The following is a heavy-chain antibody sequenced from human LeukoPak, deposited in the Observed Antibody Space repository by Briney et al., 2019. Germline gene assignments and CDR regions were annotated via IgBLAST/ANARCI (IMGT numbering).Heavy chain of an antibody. V-gene: IGHV3-7*01. CDR1: GFSFSDYW. J-gene: IGHJ3*02. Sequence: GGSLRLSCAVSGFSFSDYWMSWVRQAPGKGLEWEANIKQDGSETNYVDSVRGRFTISRDNAKNSLSLQMISLRAEDTALYYCARNKRADIWGQGTMVTVSS. D-gene: IGHD1/OR15-1a*01. CDR3: ARNKRADI. CDR2: IKQDGSET.